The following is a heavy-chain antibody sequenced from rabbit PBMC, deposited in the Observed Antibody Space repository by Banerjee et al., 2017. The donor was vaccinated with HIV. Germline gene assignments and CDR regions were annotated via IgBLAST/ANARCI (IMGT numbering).Heavy chain of an antibody. CDR3: ARDERDAAHGGYGYGGFDL. V-gene: IGHV1S45*01. CDR1: GFSFSSNYW. J-gene: IGHJ4*01. Sequence: QEQLEESGGDLVKPEGSLTLTCTASGFSFSSNYWICWVRQAPGKGLEWIACIFTSSAGTSYASWAKGRFTISKTSSNTVTLQMTSLTAADTATYFCARDERDAAHGGYGYGGFDLWGPGTLVTVS. D-gene: IGHD6-1*01. CDR2: IFTSSAGT.